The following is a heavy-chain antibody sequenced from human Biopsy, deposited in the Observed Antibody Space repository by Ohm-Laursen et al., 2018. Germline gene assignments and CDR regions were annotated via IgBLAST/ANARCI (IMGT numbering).Heavy chain of an antibody. V-gene: IGHV4-61*08. CDR3: ARTPRDSFWSGSYKRGLWFDP. Sequence: TLSLTCTVSGGSVSSNVAYWAWIRQPPGKGLEWIGHVYNGGITNYNPSLKSRVTISKDTSKNQFSLQVNSVTAADTAVYYCARTPRDSFWSGSYKRGLWFDPWGQGTLVIVSS. D-gene: IGHD3-3*01. CDR2: VYNGGIT. CDR1: GGSVSSNVAY. J-gene: IGHJ5*02.